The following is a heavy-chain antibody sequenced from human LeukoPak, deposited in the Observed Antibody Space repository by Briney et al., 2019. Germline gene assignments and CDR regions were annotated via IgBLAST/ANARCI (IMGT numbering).Heavy chain of an antibody. Sequence: GGSLRLSCAASGFTFSSYAMHWVRQAPGKGLEWVAVISYDGSNKYYADSVKGRFTISRDNSKNTLYLQMNSLRAEDTAVYYCARVRGNSSSWYPPYYFDYWGQGTLVTVSS. CDR1: GFTFSSYA. CDR3: ARVRGNSSSWYPPYYFDY. J-gene: IGHJ4*02. V-gene: IGHV3-30-3*01. D-gene: IGHD6-13*01. CDR2: ISYDGSNK.